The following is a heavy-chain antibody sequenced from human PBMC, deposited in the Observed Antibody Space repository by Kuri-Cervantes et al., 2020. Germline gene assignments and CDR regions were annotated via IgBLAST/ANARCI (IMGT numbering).Heavy chain of an antibody. Sequence: GGSLRLSCAASGFTFSSYGVHWVRQAPGKGPEWVAVIWYDGSNKYYADSVKGRFTISRDNSKNTLYLQMNSLRAKDTAVYYCARGALWFGDYRAYGMDVWGQGTTVTVSS. J-gene: IGHJ6*02. CDR3: ARGALWFGDYRAYGMDV. CDR2: IWYDGSNK. D-gene: IGHD3-10*01. CDR1: GFTFSSYG. V-gene: IGHV3-33*01.